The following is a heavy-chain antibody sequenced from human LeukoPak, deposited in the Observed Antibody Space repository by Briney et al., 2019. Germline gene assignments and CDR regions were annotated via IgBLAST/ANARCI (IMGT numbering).Heavy chain of an antibody. Sequence: GGSLRLSCAASGFTFSTNAMHWVRQAPGKGQEWVAGISYDDSKKYYADSVKGLFTISRDNSKDTLYLQMNSLRAEDTAVYYCARGARDSSGYVGNWFDPWGQGTLVTVSS. D-gene: IGHD3-22*01. CDR2: ISYDDSKK. CDR1: GFTFSTNA. J-gene: IGHJ5*02. CDR3: ARGARDSSGYVGNWFDP. V-gene: IGHV3-30-3*01.